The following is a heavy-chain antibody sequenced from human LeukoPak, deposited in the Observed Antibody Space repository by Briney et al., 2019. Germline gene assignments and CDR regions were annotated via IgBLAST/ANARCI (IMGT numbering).Heavy chain of an antibody. J-gene: IGHJ5*02. CDR2: ISYDGSNK. D-gene: IGHD1-26*01. CDR3: ARDGDIVGATNWFDP. Sequence: PGGSLRLSCAASGFTFSSYGMHWVRQAPGKGLEWVAVISYDGSNKYYADSVKGRFTISRDNSKNTLYLQMNSLRAEDTAVYYCARDGDIVGATNWFDPWGQGTLVTVSS. CDR1: GFTFSSYG. V-gene: IGHV3-30*03.